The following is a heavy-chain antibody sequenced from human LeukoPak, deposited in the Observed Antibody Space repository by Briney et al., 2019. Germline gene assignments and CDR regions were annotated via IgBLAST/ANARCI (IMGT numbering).Heavy chain of an antibody. CDR1: GYTFTGYY. D-gene: IGHD2-21*02. J-gene: IGHJ2*01. CDR3: ARDQMVTSGGMWESWYFDL. CDR2: INPNSGGT. V-gene: IGHV1-2*02. Sequence: GASVKVSCKASGYTFTGYYMHWVRQAPGQGLEWMGWINPNSGGTNYAQKFQGRVTMTRDTSISTAYMELSRLRSDDTAVYYCARDQMVTSGGMWESWYFDLWGRGTLVTVSS.